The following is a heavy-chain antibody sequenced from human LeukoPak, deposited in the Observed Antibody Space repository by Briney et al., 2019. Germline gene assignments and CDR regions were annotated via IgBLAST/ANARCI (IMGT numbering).Heavy chain of an antibody. CDR1: GFTFSSYS. V-gene: IGHV3-21*01. D-gene: IGHD4-17*01. Sequence: PGGSLRLSCAASGFTFSSYSINWVRHPPGKGLEWVSSISSSSSYIYYADSVKGRFTISRDNAKNSLYLQMNSLRDEDTAVYYCARDGGDYVFIDAFDIWGQGTMVTVSS. J-gene: IGHJ3*02. CDR3: ARDGGDYVFIDAFDI. CDR2: ISSSSSYI.